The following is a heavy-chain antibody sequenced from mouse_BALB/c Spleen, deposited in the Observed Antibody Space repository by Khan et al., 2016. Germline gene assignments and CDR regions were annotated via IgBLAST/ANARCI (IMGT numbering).Heavy chain of an antibody. CDR2: INPTTTYT. D-gene: IGHD1-1*01. Sequence: QVQLQQSGAELAKPGASVKMSCTVSGYTFTSYCMHWVKQRPGRGLEWIGYINPTTTYTEYNQKFKDKATLTADKSSSTAYIQLSSLTSDDSAVYYCARAYGGRTLDYWGQGTSLTVSS. CDR3: ARAYGGRTLDY. CDR1: GYTFTSYC. V-gene: IGHV1-7*01. J-gene: IGHJ2*02.